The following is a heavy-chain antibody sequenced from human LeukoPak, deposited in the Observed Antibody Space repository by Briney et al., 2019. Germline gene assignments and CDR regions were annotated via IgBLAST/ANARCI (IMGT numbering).Heavy chain of an antibody. D-gene: IGHD2-2*01. CDR3: ARLVVVPAAILDAFDI. CDR1: GFTFSSYW. J-gene: IGHJ3*02. V-gene: IGHV3-7*01. Sequence: GGSLRLSCAASGFTFSSYWMSWVRQAPGKGLEWVANIKQDGSEKYYVDSVKGRFTISRDNAKNSLYLQMNSLRAEDTAVYYCARLVVVPAAILDAFDICGQGTMVTVSS. CDR2: IKQDGSEK.